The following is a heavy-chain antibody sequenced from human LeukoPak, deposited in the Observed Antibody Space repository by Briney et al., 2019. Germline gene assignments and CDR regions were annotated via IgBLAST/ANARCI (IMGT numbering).Heavy chain of an antibody. J-gene: IGHJ4*02. Sequence: ASVKVSCKTSGYIFTSYAMHWVRQAPGQRLEWMGWINAGNGNTKYSQKFQGRVTITRDTSASTAYMELSSLRSEDTAVYFCARDCPGCIRADRNWGQGTLVTVSS. CDR1: GYIFTSYA. CDR2: INAGNGNT. CDR3: ARDCPGCIRADRN. D-gene: IGHD5/OR15-5a*01. V-gene: IGHV1-3*01.